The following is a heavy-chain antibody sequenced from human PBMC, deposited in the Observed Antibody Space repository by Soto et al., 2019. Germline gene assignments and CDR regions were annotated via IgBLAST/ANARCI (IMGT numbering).Heavy chain of an antibody. Sequence: EVQLVESGGGLVKPGGSLRISCAASGFTFSRYTMNWVRQAPGKGLEWVAAISGSSDYIYYGGSVKGRFTISRDNAKNSLYVRMNSLRAEDTAVYYCTRDPSGALPGFDYWGQGTLVTVSS. CDR1: GFTFSRYT. D-gene: IGHD3-3*01. V-gene: IGHV3-21*01. J-gene: IGHJ4*02. CDR3: TRDPSGALPGFDY. CDR2: ISGSSDYI.